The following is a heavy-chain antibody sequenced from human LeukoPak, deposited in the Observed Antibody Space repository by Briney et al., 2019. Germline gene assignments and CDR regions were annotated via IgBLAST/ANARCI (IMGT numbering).Heavy chain of an antibody. CDR2: TSSSGGSP. V-gene: IGHV3-23*01. Sequence: GGSLRLSCVASGFTFSTYALSWVRQAPGKGLEWVSATSSSGGSPYYADSVNGRFTISRDNSKNTLYLQMNSLRAEDTALYYCAKDQALSLSSSRALDYWGQGTLVTVSS. D-gene: IGHD2-2*01. J-gene: IGHJ4*02. CDR3: AKDQALSLSSSRALDY. CDR1: GFTFSTYA.